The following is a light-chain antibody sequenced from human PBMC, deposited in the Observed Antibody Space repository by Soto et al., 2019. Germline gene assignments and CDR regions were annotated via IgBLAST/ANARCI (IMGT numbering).Light chain of an antibody. CDR3: TSYSSSNTFYV. J-gene: IGLJ1*01. V-gene: IGLV2-14*01. Sequence: QSVLTQPASVSGSPGQSITISCTGTNXDIGGYYYVSWYQHHPGKAPKLMIYQVTNRPSGVSNRFSGSKSGNTASLTISGLQAEDEADYYCTSYSSSNTFYVFGAGTKVTIL. CDR2: QVT. CDR1: NXDIGGYYY.